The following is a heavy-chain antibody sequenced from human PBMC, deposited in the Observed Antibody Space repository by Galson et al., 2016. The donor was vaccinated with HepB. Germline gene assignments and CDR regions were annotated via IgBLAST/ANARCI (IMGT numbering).Heavy chain of an antibody. V-gene: IGHV5-51*01. D-gene: IGHD5-18*01. Sequence: SGAEVKKPGESLKISCKASGYNFTNYWIGWVRQMPGKGLELMGIIYTGGSNTRYSPSFQGQVTISADKSISTAYLQWNSLKASDTAIYYCARRGYSFGATDLHDWGQGTLVIVSS. CDR2: IYTGGSNT. CDR3: ARRGYSFGATDLHD. CDR1: GYNFTNYW. J-gene: IGHJ4*02.